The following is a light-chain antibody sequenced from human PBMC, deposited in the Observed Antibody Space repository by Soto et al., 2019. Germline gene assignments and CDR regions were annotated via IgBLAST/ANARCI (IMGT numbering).Light chain of an antibody. Sequence: DIQMTQSPSSLSASVGDRFTFTCRASQSISSYLNWYQQKPGKAPKLLIYAASSLQSGVPSRFSGSGSGTDFTLTISSLQPDDFATYYCQQYNNDWTFGQGTKVDIK. CDR2: AAS. CDR1: QSISSY. J-gene: IGKJ1*01. V-gene: IGKV1-39*01. CDR3: QQYNNDWT.